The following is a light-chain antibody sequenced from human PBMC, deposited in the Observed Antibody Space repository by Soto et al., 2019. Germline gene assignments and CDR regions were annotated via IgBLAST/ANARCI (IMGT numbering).Light chain of an antibody. CDR1: QSVSSSY. CDR3: QQYGNSPWT. J-gene: IGKJ1*01. Sequence: EIVLTQSPGTLSLFPGDRATLSCRASQSVSSSYLSWYQQKPGQAPRVLIYGASTRATGIPDRFSGSGSGTDFTLTISRLEPEDFAVYYCQQYGNSPWTCGQGTKVEIK. V-gene: IGKV3-20*01. CDR2: GAS.